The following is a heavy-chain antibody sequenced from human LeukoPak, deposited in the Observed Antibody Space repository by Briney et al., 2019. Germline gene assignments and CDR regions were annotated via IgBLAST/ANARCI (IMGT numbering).Heavy chain of an antibody. J-gene: IGHJ4*02. V-gene: IGHV1-18*01. Sequence: ASVNVSFKASGYTFTSYGISWVRQAPGQGLEGMGWISAYNGNTNYAQKLQGRVTMTTDTSTSTAYMELRSLRSDDTAVYYCAREEYSTPSRVWGQGTLVTVSS. CDR2: ISAYNGNT. D-gene: IGHD6-6*01. CDR3: AREEYSTPSRV. CDR1: GYTFTSYG.